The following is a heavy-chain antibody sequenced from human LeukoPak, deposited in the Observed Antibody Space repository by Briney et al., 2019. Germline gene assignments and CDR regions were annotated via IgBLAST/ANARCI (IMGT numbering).Heavy chain of an antibody. V-gene: IGHV3-21*01. CDR2: ISSSSSYI. Sequence: PGGSLRLSCAASGFTFSSYSMNWVRQAPGKGLEWVSSISSSSSYIYYADSVKGRFTISRDNAKNSLYLQMNSLRAEDTAVYYCARDKDESFLFDYWGQGTLVTVSS. D-gene: IGHD1-26*01. J-gene: IGHJ4*02. CDR1: GFTFSSYS. CDR3: ARDKDESFLFDY.